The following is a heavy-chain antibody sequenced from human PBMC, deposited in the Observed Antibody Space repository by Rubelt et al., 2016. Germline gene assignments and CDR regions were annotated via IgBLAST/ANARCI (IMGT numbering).Heavy chain of an antibody. Sequence: QVQLQESGLGLVKPSQTLSLTCTVSGYSISSGYYWGWIRQPPGKGLEWIGSIYHSGSTYYNPSLKSRVTISVDTSKNQCSLRLSSVTAADTAVYYCASRLGDLDYWGQGTLVTVSS. CDR3: ASRLGDLDY. J-gene: IGHJ4*02. CDR1: GYSISSGYY. D-gene: IGHD3-10*01. CDR2: IYHSGST. V-gene: IGHV4-38-2*02.